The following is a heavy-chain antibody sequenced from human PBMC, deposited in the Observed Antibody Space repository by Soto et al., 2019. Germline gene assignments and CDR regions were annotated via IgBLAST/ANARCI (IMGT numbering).Heavy chain of an antibody. Sequence: GGSLRLSCAASGFTFSSYGMHWVRQAPGKGLEWVAVIWYDGSNKYYADSVKGRFTISRDNSKNTLYLQMNSLRAEDTAVYYCARELRSDIVVVPAAPFDYWGQGTLVTVSS. D-gene: IGHD2-2*01. CDR2: IWYDGSNK. CDR1: GFTFSSYG. CDR3: ARELRSDIVVVPAAPFDY. V-gene: IGHV3-33*01. J-gene: IGHJ4*02.